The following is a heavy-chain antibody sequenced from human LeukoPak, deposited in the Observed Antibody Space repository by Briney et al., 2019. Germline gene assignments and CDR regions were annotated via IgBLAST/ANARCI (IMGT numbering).Heavy chain of an antibody. CDR2: IIPILGIA. J-gene: IGHJ4*02. D-gene: IGHD5-24*01. Sequence: ASVKVSCKASGGTFSSYAISWVRQAPGQGLEWMGRIIPILGIANYAQKFQGRVTTTADKSTSTAYMELSSLRSEDTAVYYCARDGYNYVFDYWGQGTLVTVSS. V-gene: IGHV1-69*04. CDR1: GGTFSSYA. CDR3: ARDGYNYVFDY.